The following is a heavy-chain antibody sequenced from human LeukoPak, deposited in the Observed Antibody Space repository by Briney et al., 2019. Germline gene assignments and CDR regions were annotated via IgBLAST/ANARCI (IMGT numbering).Heavy chain of an antibody. Sequence: KPGGSLILSCAASGFTFGSSSINWVRQAPGKGLEWVASISSSSRDTYYADSVKGRFTISRDNAKKSLYLQMSSLRAEDTAVYYCARERVDFGDWSRYYHYGMDVWGQGTTVTVTS. CDR1: GFTFGSSS. V-gene: IGHV3-21*01. J-gene: IGHJ6*02. D-gene: IGHD4-17*01. CDR3: ARERVDFGDWSRYYHYGMDV. CDR2: ISSSSRDT.